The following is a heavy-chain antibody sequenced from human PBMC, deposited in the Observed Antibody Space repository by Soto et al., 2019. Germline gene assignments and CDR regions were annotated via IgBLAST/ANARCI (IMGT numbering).Heavy chain of an antibody. CDR1: GFTFSSYW. Sequence: GGSLRLSCAASGFTFSSYWMHWVRQAPGKGLVWVSRINSDGSSTSYADSVKGRFTISRDNAKNTLYLQMNSLRAEDTAVYYCATQDYYYYDSSGYGVYGMDVWGQGTTVTVSS. D-gene: IGHD3-22*01. J-gene: IGHJ6*02. V-gene: IGHV3-74*01. CDR3: ATQDYYYYDSSGYGVYGMDV. CDR2: INSDGSST.